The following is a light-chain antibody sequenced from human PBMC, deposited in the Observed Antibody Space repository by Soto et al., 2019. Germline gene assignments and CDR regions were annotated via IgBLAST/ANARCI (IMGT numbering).Light chain of an antibody. V-gene: IGKV3-11*01. CDR2: DAS. CDR3: QQRSSWPYT. Sequence: EIVLTQSPATLSLSPGERATLSCRASQSVSSSLVWYQQKPGQAPRLLIYDASNRATGIPARFSGSGSGTDFTLTISSLEPEDFAVYYCQQRSSWPYTFGEGTKLEIK. CDR1: QSVSSS. J-gene: IGKJ2*01.